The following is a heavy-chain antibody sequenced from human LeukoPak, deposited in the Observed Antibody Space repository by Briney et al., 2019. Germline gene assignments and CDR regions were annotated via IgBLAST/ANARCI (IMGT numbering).Heavy chain of an antibody. Sequence: PGGSLRLSCAASGFTFSSYAMHWVRQAPGKGLEWVAVISYDGSNKYYADSVKGRFTISRGNSKNTLYLQMNSLRAEDTAVYYCARDLDGGGSFDYWGQGTLVTVSS. CDR1: GFTFSSYA. D-gene: IGHD4-23*01. J-gene: IGHJ4*02. V-gene: IGHV3-30*04. CDR2: ISYDGSNK. CDR3: ARDLDGGGSFDY.